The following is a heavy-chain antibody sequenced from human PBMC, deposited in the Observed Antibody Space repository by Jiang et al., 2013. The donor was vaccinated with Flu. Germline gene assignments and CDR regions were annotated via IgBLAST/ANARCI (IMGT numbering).Heavy chain of an antibody. V-gene: IGHV1-18*01. D-gene: IGHD3-3*01. CDR3: ARVQGPTYYDFWSGFYDYFDY. CDR1: GYTFTSYG. CDR2: ISAYNGNT. J-gene: IGHJ4*02. Sequence: GAEVKKPGASVKVSCKASGYTFTSYGISWVRQAPGQGLEWMGWISAYNGNTNYAQKLQGRVTMTTDTSTSTAYMELRSLRSDDTAVYYCARVQGPTYYDFWSGFYDYFDYWGQGTLVTVSS.